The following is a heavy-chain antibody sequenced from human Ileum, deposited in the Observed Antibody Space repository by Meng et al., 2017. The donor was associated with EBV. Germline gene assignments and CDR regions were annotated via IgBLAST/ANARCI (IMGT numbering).Heavy chain of an antibody. Sequence: LEQSGAEVTKPGALVKVSCKASTYINHWVHWVRQAPGQGLEWMGVINPSGDKTTYGRKFRDRVTMTRDTSTNTLFMEVSSLRSEDTAMYYCATDNSVEDITWWFDPWGQGTLVTVSS. CDR2: INPSGDKT. D-gene: IGHD2-15*01. V-gene: IGHV1-46*01. CDR3: ATDNSVEDITWWFDP. CDR1: TYINHW. J-gene: IGHJ5*02.